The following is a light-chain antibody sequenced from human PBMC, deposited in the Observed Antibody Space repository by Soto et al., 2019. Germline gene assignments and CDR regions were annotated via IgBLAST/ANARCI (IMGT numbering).Light chain of an antibody. CDR1: QSVSNNY. CDR3: QQYGSLPRT. J-gene: IGKJ1*01. V-gene: IGKV3-20*01. Sequence: EIVLTQSPGTLSLSPGERATLSCRASQSVSNNYVAWYKQKPGQAPRLLIYGASNSATGTPDRFSGSGSGTDFTLTISRLEPEDFAVYYCQQYGSLPRTFGQGTEVDIK. CDR2: GAS.